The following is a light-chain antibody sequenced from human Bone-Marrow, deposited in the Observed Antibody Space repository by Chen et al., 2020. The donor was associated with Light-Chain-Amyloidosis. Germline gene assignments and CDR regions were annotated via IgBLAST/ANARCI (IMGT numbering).Light chain of an antibody. CDR2: RDT. Sequence: SYELTQPPSVSVSPGQTARITCSGDDLPTKYAYWYQQKPGQAPVLVIHRDTERPSGISERLGGSSPRTTATLPISCVKAEEQGSYPCQPADSSGKYEVIFGGGTKLTVL. V-gene: IGLV3-25*02. J-gene: IGLJ2*01. CDR1: DLPTKY. CDR3: QPADSSGKYEVI.